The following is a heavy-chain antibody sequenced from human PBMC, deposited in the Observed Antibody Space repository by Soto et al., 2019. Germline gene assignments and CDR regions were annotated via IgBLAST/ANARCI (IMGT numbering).Heavy chain of an antibody. CDR2: ISGGGGST. V-gene: IGHV3-23*01. D-gene: IGHD3-10*01. CDR3: AKGRGGSRSLTPRVDF. CDR1: GFTFNNYA. Sequence: EVQLLESGGGLVQPGGSLRLSCAASGFTFNNYAMSWVRQAPGKGLEWVSAISGGGGSTSYADSVKGRFTVSRDGAKNTLYLPMNSLRAQDTAVYYCAKGRGGSRSLTPRVDFWGQGTLVTVSS. J-gene: IGHJ4*02.